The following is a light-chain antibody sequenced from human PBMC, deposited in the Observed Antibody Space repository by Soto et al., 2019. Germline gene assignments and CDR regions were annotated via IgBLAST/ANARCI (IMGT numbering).Light chain of an antibody. Sequence: DIQMTQSTSTLSASIGERVTLTWRESQTVSNWLAWYPQKPGKAPKLLIYDVSNLESGVPSRFSGSGAGTECTRTISSLKHDDVQTDECQHYDEYTWTFGQGTKVDIK. CDR2: DVS. V-gene: IGKV1-5*01. CDR1: QTVSNW. CDR3: QHYDEYTWT. J-gene: IGKJ1*01.